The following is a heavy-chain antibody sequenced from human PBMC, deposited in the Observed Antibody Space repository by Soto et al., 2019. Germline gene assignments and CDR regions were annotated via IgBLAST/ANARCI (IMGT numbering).Heavy chain of an antibody. CDR2: IYWDDDK. CDR3: AHFHMTTVTLDY. Sequence: QITLKESGPTLVKPTQTLTLTCTFSGFSLSTSGVGVGWIRQPPGKALEWLALIYWDDDKRYSPSLKSRLTIXKXXSKNQVVLTMTNMDPVDTATYYCAHFHMTTVTLDYWGQGTLVTVSS. D-gene: IGHD4-17*01. V-gene: IGHV2-5*02. CDR1: GFSLSTSGVG. J-gene: IGHJ4*02.